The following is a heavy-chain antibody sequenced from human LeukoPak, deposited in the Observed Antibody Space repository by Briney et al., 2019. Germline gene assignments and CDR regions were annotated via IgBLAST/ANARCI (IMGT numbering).Heavy chain of an antibody. Sequence: PSETLSLTCVVSGASMTSYYWNWIRQPAGKGLEWLGVLDTSGNPIYNPSLKSRLTLSVDTSKNHFSLTLQSVTAADTAVYYCARDYGAQFDTWGRGTRVTVSS. V-gene: IGHV4-4*07. CDR1: GASMTSYY. J-gene: IGHJ2*01. CDR2: LDTSGNP. D-gene: IGHD4-17*01. CDR3: ARDYGAQFDT.